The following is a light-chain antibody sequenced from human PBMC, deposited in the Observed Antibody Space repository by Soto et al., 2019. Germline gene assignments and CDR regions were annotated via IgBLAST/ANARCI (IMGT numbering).Light chain of an antibody. CDR1: QSISLW. CDR3: QHYKDYSWT. CDR2: KTS. V-gene: IGKV1-5*03. Sequence: DMQMTQSPSTLSASVGDRVTITCRASQSISLWVAWYQQKPGRAPNLLIYKTSSLETGVPSRFSGSGSGTEFTRTISSLQPDDFATYYCQHYKDYSWTFGQGTKVEVK. J-gene: IGKJ1*01.